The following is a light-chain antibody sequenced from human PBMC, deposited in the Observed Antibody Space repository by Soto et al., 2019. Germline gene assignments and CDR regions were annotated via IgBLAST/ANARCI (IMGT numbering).Light chain of an antibody. Sequence: DIVMTQSPLSLPVTPGEPASISCRSSQSLLHSNGYNFLDWYLQKPGQSPQLLIHLGSNRASGVRDRFSGSGSGTDFTLRISRVEAEDVGVYYCMQALQTPPYTFGQGTKVEIK. V-gene: IGKV2-28*01. J-gene: IGKJ2*01. CDR3: MQALQTPPYT. CDR2: LGS. CDR1: QSLLHSNGYNF.